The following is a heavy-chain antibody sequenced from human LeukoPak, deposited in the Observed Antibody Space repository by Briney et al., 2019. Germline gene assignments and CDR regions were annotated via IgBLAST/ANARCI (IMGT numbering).Heavy chain of an antibody. Sequence: GRSLRLSCAASGFTFSSYGMHWVRQAPGKGLEWVAVISYDGSNKYYADSVKGRFTISRDNSKNTLCPQMNSLRAEDTAVYYCAKDWGYGDYGGYYFDYWGQGTLVTVSS. CDR3: AKDWGYGDYGGYYFDY. J-gene: IGHJ4*02. V-gene: IGHV3-30*18. CDR2: ISYDGSNK. D-gene: IGHD4-17*01. CDR1: GFTFSSYG.